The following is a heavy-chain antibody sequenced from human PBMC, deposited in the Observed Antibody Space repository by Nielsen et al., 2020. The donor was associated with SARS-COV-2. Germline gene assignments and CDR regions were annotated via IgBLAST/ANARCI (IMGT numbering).Heavy chain of an antibody. Sequence: GGSLRLSCAASGFSFITFGMNWVRQAPGKGLEWVSYISSGGSYIYYADSVKGRFTISRDDAKNSLYLQMNSLRDGDTAVYYCARDLGVSGYYVGHWGQGTLVTVSS. CDR1: GFSFITFG. J-gene: IGHJ4*02. D-gene: IGHD3-3*01. CDR3: ARDLGVSGYYVGH. V-gene: IGHV3-48*02. CDR2: ISSGGSYI.